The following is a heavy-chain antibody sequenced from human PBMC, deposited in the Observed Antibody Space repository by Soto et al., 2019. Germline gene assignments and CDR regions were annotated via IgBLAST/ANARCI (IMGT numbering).Heavy chain of an antibody. D-gene: IGHD1-26*01. Sequence: QLQLHESGPGLVKPSETLSLPCTVSGGSISSSSYYWGWIRQPPGKGLEWIGSIYYSGSTYYNPSLKSRVTISVDTSKNQFSLKLSSVTAADTAVYYCASPSGSYGNWGQGTLVTVSS. CDR1: GGSISSSSYY. V-gene: IGHV4-39*01. CDR3: ASPSGSYGN. CDR2: IYYSGST. J-gene: IGHJ4*02.